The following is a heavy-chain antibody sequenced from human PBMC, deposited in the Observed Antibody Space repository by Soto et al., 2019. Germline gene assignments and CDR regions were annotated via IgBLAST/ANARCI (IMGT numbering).Heavy chain of an antibody. CDR3: ARGAHTYGYVFDY. CDR2: VNAGNGYT. D-gene: IGHD5-18*01. Sequence: QVHLVQSGAEVKKPGASVKVSCRSSGYTFTSNAIHWVRQAPGQSLEWMGWVNAGNGYTKYLQNFQDRVTISSDTSASTACMELNSLRSEDTAVYYCARGAHTYGYVFDYWGQGTLVTVSS. V-gene: IGHV1-3*01. CDR1: GYTFTSNA. J-gene: IGHJ4*02.